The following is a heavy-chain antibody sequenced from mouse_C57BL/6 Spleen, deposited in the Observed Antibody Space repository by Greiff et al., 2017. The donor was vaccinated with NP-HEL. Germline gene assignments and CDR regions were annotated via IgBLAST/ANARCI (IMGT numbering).Heavy chain of an antibody. V-gene: IGHV1-81*01. CDR2: IYPRSGNT. J-gene: IGHJ4*01. CDR3: ARAYYRDYAIDY. Sequence: QVQLQQSGAELARPGASVKLSCKASGYTFRSYGISWVKQRTGQGLEWIGEIYPRSGNTYYNEKFKGKATLTADKSSSTAYLELRSLTSEYTAVYVCARAYYRDYAIDYWGQGTSVTVSS. D-gene: IGHD2-14*01. CDR1: GYTFRSYG.